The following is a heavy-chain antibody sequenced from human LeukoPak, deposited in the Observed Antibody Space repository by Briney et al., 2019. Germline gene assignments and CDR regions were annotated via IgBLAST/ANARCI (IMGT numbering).Heavy chain of an antibody. CDR1: GGSFSGYY. V-gene: IGHV4-34*01. Sequence: PSETLSLTXAVYGGSFSGYYWSWIRQPPGKGMEWIGEINHSGSTNYNPSLKSRVTISVDTSKNQFSLKLSSVTAADTAVYYCASPRNFWSGYSYYYYMDVWGKGTTVTVSS. CDR2: INHSGST. CDR3: ASPRNFWSGYSYYYYMDV. J-gene: IGHJ6*03. D-gene: IGHD3-3*01.